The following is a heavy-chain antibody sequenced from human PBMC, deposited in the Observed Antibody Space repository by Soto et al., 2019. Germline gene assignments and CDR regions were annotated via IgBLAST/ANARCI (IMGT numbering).Heavy chain of an antibody. CDR2: IYYSGST. J-gene: IGHJ5*02. D-gene: IGHD5-18*01. V-gene: IGHV4-59*01. CDR3: ARGEYSYGVGFEP. Sequence: PSETLSLTCTVSGGSISSYYWSWIRQPPGKGLGWIGYIYYSGSTNYNPSLKSRVTISVDTSKNQFSLKLSSVTAADTAVYYCARGEYSYGVGFEPWGQATLVTVS. CDR1: GGSISSYY.